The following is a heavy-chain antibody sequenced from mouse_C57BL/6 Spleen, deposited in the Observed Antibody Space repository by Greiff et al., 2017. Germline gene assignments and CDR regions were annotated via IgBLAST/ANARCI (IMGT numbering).Heavy chain of an antibody. D-gene: IGHD2-10*02. CDR3: ARSGYEAGMDY. J-gene: IGHJ4*01. Sequence: QVQLKESGPELVKPGASVKISCKASGYAFSSSWMNWVKQRPGKGLEWIGRIYPGDGDTNYNGKFKGKATLTADKSSSTAYMQLSSLTSEDSAVYFCARSGYEAGMDYWGQGTSVTVSS. V-gene: IGHV1-82*01. CDR2: IYPGDGDT. CDR1: GYAFSSSW.